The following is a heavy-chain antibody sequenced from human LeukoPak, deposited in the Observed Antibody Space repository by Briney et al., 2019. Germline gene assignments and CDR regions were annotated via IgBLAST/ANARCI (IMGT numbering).Heavy chain of an antibody. CDR2: ISRSSAYI. D-gene: IGHD3-16*01. CDR3: ARGGDYGIDF. Sequence: PGGSLRLSCAASGFALSSYSMNWVRQAPGKGLEWVSSISRSSAYIYYADSVKGRFTISRDNAKNSLYLQMNSLRAEDTAVYYCARGGDYGIDFWGQGTLVTVSS. V-gene: IGHV3-21*01. CDR1: GFALSSYS. J-gene: IGHJ4*02.